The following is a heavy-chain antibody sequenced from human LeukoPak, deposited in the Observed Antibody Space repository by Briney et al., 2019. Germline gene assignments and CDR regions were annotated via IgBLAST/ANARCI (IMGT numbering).Heavy chain of an antibody. CDR1: GDSINNSIYY. V-gene: IGHV4-39*07. Sequence: SETLSLTCTVSGDSINNSIYYWGWIRQSPGKGLEWIGEINHSGSTNYNPSLKSRVTISVDTSKNQFSLKLSSVTAADTAVYYCARLGEKGGYYYPRQVPSRGTFDYWGQGTLVTVSS. CDR2: INHSGST. CDR3: ARLGEKGGYYYPRQVPSRGTFDY. J-gene: IGHJ4*02. D-gene: IGHD3-22*01.